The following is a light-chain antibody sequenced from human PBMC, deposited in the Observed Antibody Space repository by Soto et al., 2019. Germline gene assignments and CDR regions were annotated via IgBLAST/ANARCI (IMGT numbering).Light chain of an antibody. CDR2: AAS. CDR1: QGISSY. V-gene: IGKV1-9*01. J-gene: IGKJ1*01. Sequence: DIQLTQSPSFLSASVGDRVTITCRASQGISSYLAWYQQKPGKAPKLLIYAASTLQSGVPSRFSGSGSGTEFTLTISSLQPEDFATYYCQQLNRHPTWTFGQGTKVEIK. CDR3: QQLNRHPTWT.